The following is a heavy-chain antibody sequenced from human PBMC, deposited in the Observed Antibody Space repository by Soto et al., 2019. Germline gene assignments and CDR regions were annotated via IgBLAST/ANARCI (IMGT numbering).Heavy chain of an antibody. D-gene: IGHD1-20*01. Sequence: QVQLQESGPGLVKPSQTLSLTCTVSGDSISSGGYHWSWILQHPETGLEWIGHIDYSVSAFYKPSLHSRVTISIASSNTHFSLELSSVTAADTAMYYAARDLITPNACDIWGGGTMVTLSS. V-gene: IGHV4-31*03. CDR1: GDSISSGGYH. J-gene: IGHJ3*02. CDR2: IDYSVSA. CDR3: ARDLITPNACDI.